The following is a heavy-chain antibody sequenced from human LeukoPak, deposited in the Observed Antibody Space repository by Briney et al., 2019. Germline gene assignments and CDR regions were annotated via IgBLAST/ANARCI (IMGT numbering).Heavy chain of an antibody. CDR2: IYYSGST. Sequence: SETLSLTCTVSGGSISSYYWSWIRQPPGKGLEWIGYIYYSGSTNYNPSLKSRVTISVDTSKNQFSLKLSSVTAADTAVYYCARDLRRVTSSSYFYMDVWGKGTTVTVSS. D-gene: IGHD2-21*01. CDR1: GGSISSYY. V-gene: IGHV4-59*12. J-gene: IGHJ6*03. CDR3: ARDLRRVTSSSYFYMDV.